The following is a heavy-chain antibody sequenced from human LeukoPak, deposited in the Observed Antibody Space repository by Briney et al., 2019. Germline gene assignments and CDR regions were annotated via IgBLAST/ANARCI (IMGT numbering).Heavy chain of an antibody. CDR2: ISAYTGNA. CDR1: GYSFSSFG. J-gene: IGHJ5*02. CDR3: ARYRLSDSPINWFDP. V-gene: IGHV1-18*01. Sequence: ASVKVSCKASGYSFSSFGNTWVRQAPGQGLEWMGWISAYTGNAEYAQKFQGRVTLTTDTSTNTAYMELGSLMSDDTAVYYCARYRLSDSPINWFDPWGQGTLVTVSS. D-gene: IGHD3-22*01.